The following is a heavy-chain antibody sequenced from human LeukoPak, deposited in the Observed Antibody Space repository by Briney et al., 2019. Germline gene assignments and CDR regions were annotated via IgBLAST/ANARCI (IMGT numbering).Heavy chain of an antibody. J-gene: IGHJ1*01. D-gene: IGHD6-19*01. CDR2: ISYDGSNK. CDR3: ARELTQSRGQVAGEYFQH. V-gene: IGHV3-30-3*01. CDR1: GFTFSSYA. Sequence: GGSLRLSCAASGFTFSSYAMHWVRQAPGKGLEWVAVISYDGSNKYYADSVKGRFTISRDNSKNTLYLQMNSLRAEDTAVYYCARELTQSRGQVAGEYFQHWGQGTLVTVSS.